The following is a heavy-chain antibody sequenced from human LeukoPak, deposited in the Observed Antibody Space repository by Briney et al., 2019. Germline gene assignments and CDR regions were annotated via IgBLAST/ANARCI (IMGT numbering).Heavy chain of an antibody. J-gene: IGHJ4*02. CDR3: ARRTTTGTTDY. CDR1: GGSISSYY. Sequence: SETLSLTCTVSGGSISSYYWSWIRQPPGKGLEWIGYIYYSGSTNYNPSLKSRVTISVDTSKNQFSLNLSSVTAADTAVYYCARRTTTGTTDYWGQGTLVTVSS. D-gene: IGHD1-1*01. V-gene: IGHV4-59*01. CDR2: IYYSGST.